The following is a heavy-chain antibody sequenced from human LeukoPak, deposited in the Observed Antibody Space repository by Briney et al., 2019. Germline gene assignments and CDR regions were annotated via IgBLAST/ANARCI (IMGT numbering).Heavy chain of an antibody. Sequence: SETLSLTCAVYDGSFSGYYWSWIRQPPGKGLEWIGEINHSGSTNYNPSLKSRVTISLDTSKNQFSLKLNSVTAADTAVYFCARDTITRGLDYWGQGTLVTVSS. J-gene: IGHJ4*02. D-gene: IGHD3-10*01. V-gene: IGHV4-34*01. CDR3: ARDTITRGLDY. CDR1: DGSFSGYY. CDR2: INHSGST.